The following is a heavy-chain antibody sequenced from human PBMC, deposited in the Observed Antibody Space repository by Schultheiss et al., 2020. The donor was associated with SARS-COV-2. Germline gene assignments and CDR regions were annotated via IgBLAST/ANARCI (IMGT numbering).Heavy chain of an antibody. Sequence: GSLRLSCAASGFTFSDYYMTWIRQAPGKGLEWVSYISKTSTYTNYADSVKGRFTISRDNAKNSLYLQMNSLRAEDTAVYYCARDSSSGWGRWGQGTLVTVSS. CDR1: GFTFSDYY. V-gene: IGHV3-11*06. CDR2: ISKTSTYT. D-gene: IGHD6-19*01. CDR3: ARDSSSGWGR. J-gene: IGHJ4*02.